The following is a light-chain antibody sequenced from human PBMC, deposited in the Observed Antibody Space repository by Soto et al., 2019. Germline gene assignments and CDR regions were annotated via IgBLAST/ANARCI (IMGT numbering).Light chain of an antibody. CDR3: LVLDSRGDRGV. V-gene: IGLV3-21*02. CDR2: DDR. Sequence: SYELTQPPSLSVAPGQTATITCGEDNIGRKSVHWYQQKPGQVPVLVVYDDRDRPSGIPERFSGSNSGNTATLTISRVEAGDEADYYCLVLDSRGDRGVFGGGTKLTVL. J-gene: IGLJ3*02. CDR1: NIGRKS.